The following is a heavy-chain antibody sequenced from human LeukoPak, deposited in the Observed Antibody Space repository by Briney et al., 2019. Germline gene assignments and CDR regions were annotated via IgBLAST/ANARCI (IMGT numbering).Heavy chain of an antibody. CDR3: AKDSSMLRGPIAIYYFDF. CDR2: ISSSSSYI. D-gene: IGHD3-10*01. J-gene: IGHJ4*02. Sequence: GGSLRLSCAASGFTFSSYSMNWVRQAPGKGLEWVTTISSSSSYIYYADSVKGRFTISRDNSKNTLYLQMNSLRAEDTAVYYCAKDSSMLRGPIAIYYFDFWGQGTLVTVSS. V-gene: IGHV3-21*04. CDR1: GFTFSSYS.